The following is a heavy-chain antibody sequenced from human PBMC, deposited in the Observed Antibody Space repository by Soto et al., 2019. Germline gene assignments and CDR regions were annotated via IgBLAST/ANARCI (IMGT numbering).Heavy chain of an antibody. J-gene: IGHJ6*02. CDR3: AKRPQDYDFWSGHPYGMDV. V-gene: IGHV3-23*01. Sequence: GGSLRLSCAASGFTFSSYAMSWVRQAPGKGLEWVSAISGSGGSTYYADSVKGRFTISRDNSQNTLYLQMNSLRAEDTAVYYCAKRPQDYDFWSGHPYGMDVWGQGTTVTVSS. D-gene: IGHD3-3*01. CDR1: GFTFSSYA. CDR2: ISGSGGST.